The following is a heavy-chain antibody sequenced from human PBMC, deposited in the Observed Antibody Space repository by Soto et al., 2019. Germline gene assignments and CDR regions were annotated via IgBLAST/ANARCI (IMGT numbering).Heavy chain of an antibody. CDR1: GDRVSINIAA. Sequence: SQTLSLPCAISGDRVSINIAAWGWIRQSPSRGLEWLGRTYYRCKWYNDYAVSVKSRITINPDTSKNQFSLQLNSVTPEDTAVYYCARGNWNYASSSFDYWGQGTLVTVSS. D-gene: IGHD1-7*01. CDR2: TYYRCKWYN. CDR3: ARGNWNYASSSFDY. V-gene: IGHV6-1*01. J-gene: IGHJ4*02.